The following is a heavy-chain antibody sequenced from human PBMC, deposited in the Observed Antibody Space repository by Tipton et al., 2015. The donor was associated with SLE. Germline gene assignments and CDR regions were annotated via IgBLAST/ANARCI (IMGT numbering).Heavy chain of an antibody. CDR2: IYHSGST. J-gene: IGHJ6*03. D-gene: IGHD5-18*01. CDR3: ASTLVISVYTARGYMDV. V-gene: IGHV4-38-2*02. CDR1: GYSISSGYY. Sequence: TLSLTCTVSGYSISSGYYWGWIRQPPGKGLEWIGSIYHSGSTYYNPSLKSRVTISVDTSKNQFPLKLSSVTAADTAVYYCASTLVISVYTARGYMDVWGKGTTVTVSS.